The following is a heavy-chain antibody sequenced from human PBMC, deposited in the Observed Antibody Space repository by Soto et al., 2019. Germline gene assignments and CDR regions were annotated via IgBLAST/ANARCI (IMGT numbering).Heavy chain of an antibody. Sequence: QVQLVESGGGVVQPGRSLRLSCAASGFTFSSYGMHWVRQAPGKGLEWVAVISYDGSNKYYADSVKGRFTISRDNSKNTLYLQMNSLRAEDTAVYYCAKILQLGDYAYYYYGMDVRGQGTTVTVSS. CDR3: AKILQLGDYAYYYYGMDV. D-gene: IGHD4-17*01. CDR2: ISYDGSNK. J-gene: IGHJ6*02. V-gene: IGHV3-30*18. CDR1: GFTFSSYG.